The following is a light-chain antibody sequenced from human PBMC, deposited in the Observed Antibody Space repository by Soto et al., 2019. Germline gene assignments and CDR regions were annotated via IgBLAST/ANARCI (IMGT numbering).Light chain of an antibody. CDR3: SSYAGSNNFVV. CDR2: EVS. CDR1: SSDVGGYNY. J-gene: IGLJ2*01. V-gene: IGLV2-8*01. Sequence: QSVLTQPPSAYGSPGQSVTISCTGTSSDVGGYNYVSWYQQHPGKAPTLVIYEVSERPSGVPDRFSGSKSGNTASLTVSGLQAEDEAHYYCSSYAGSNNFVVFGGGTKLTVL.